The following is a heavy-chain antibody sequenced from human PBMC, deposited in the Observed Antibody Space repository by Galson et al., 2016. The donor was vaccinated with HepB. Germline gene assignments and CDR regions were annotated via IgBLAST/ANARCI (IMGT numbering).Heavy chain of an antibody. CDR2: ITSSSSYI. J-gene: IGHJ6*03. CDR1: GFTFNTYS. V-gene: IGHV3-21*04. D-gene: IGHD4-17*01. Sequence: SLRLSCAASGFTFNTYSMNWVRQAPGKGLEWVSSITSSSSYIYYTDSVKGRFTISRDNAKNSLYLQMNSLRAADTAVYYCARVVTTYYYYYMDVWGKGTTVTVSS. CDR3: ARVVTTYYYYYMDV.